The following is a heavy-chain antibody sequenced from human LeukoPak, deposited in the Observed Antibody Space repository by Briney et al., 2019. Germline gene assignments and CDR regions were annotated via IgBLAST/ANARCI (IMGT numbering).Heavy chain of an antibody. Sequence: ASVKVSCKASGGTFSSYAISWVRQAPGQGLEWVGIINPRDGGISYAQRLQGRITVTMDTSTSTVYTELSSLRSEDTAVYYCFTGGPDYWGQGTLVTVSS. CDR1: GGTFSSYA. D-gene: IGHD2-8*02. CDR2: INPRDGGI. V-gene: IGHV1-46*04. J-gene: IGHJ4*02. CDR3: FTGGPDY.